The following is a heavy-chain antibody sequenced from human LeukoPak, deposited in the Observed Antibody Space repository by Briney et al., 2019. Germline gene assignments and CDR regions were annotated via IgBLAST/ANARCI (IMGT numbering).Heavy chain of an antibody. D-gene: IGHD2-15*01. CDR3: VQGWRDN. Sequence: GGSLRLSCAASGITFSNYWMSWVRQAPGKGLEWVANINQDSSEKYYVDSVKGRFTISRDNAKNSLYLQLNTLRPEDTAVYYCVQGWRDNWGQGTLVTVSS. CDR2: INQDSSEK. V-gene: IGHV3-7*01. J-gene: IGHJ4*02. CDR1: GITFSNYW.